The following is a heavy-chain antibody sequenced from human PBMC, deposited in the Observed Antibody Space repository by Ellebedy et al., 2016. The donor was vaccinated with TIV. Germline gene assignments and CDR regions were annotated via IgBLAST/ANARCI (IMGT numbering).Heavy chain of an antibody. CDR2: ISNTNSYI. D-gene: IGHD1-1*01. V-gene: IGHV3-21*01. CDR1: GSTFSGYT. Sequence: PGGSLRLSCAASGSTFSGYTMNWVRQAPGKGLEWVSSISNTNSYIYYAESVKGRFTISRDNAKNSLYLQMNSLRAEETAVYFCAKIELERRFYYYAMDVWGQGTTVTVSS. J-gene: IGHJ6*02. CDR3: AKIELERRFYYYAMDV.